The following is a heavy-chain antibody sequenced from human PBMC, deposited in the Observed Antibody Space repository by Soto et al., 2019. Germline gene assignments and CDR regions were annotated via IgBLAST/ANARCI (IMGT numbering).Heavy chain of an antibody. CDR3: AGDATHSSSREYYYYYMDV. CDR1: GGTFSSYT. J-gene: IGHJ6*03. CDR2: IIPILGIA. Sequence: ASVKVSCKASGGTFSSYTISWVRQAPGQGLEWMGRIIPILGIANYAQKFQGRVTITADKSTSTAYMELSSLRSEDTAVYYCAGDATHSSSREYYYYYMDVWGKGTTVTVSS. V-gene: IGHV1-69*04. D-gene: IGHD6-6*01.